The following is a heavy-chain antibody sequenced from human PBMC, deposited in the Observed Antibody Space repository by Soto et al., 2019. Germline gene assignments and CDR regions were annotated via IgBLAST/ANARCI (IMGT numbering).Heavy chain of an antibody. D-gene: IGHD6-13*01. J-gene: IGHJ6*02. V-gene: IGHV1-18*01. CDR2: ISVYNDNT. Sequence: QVQLVQSGAEVKKPGASVKVSCKASGYTFTNYGISWVRQAPGQGLEWMGWISVYNDNTHYAQKVQGRVTMTTDTFTSSAYMELRSLRSDDTAIYYCARDSSSWFYYYYGMDVWGQGNTVTVSS. CDR1: GYTFTNYG. CDR3: ARDSSSWFYYYYGMDV.